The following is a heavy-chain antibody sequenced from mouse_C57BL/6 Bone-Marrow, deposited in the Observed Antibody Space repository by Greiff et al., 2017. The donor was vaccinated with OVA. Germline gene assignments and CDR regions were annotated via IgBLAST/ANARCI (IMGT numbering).Heavy chain of an antibody. V-gene: IGHV1-15*01. CDR1: GYTFTDYE. D-gene: IGHD2-4*01. Sequence: VQLQESGAELVRPGASVTLSCKASGYTFTDYEMHWVKQTPVHGLEWIGAIDPETGGTAYNQKFKGKAILTADKSSSTAYMELRSLTSEDSAVYYCTRLVFYYDSSWCAYWGQGTLVTVSA. J-gene: IGHJ3*01. CDR2: IDPETGGT. CDR3: TRLVFYYDSSWCAY.